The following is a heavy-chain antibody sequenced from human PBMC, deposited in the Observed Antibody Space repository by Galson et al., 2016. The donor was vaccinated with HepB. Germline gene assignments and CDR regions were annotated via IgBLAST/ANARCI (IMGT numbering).Heavy chain of an antibody. CDR2: VSYSGTT. CDR3: VRHHTIPRGAFQI. Sequence: SETLSLTCTVSGASVSSSNCYRGWIRQPPGKGLEWLASVSYSGTTDYKPSLRSRLTISADTSKNHFSLRLSSVTAADTAVYYCVRHHTIPRGAFQIWGQGTLVVVSS. V-gene: IGHV4-39*01. CDR1: GASVSSSNCY. J-gene: IGHJ3*02. D-gene: IGHD2-2*02.